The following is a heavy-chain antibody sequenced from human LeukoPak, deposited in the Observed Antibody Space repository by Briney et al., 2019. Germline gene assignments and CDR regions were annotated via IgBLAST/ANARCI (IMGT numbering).Heavy chain of an antibody. V-gene: IGHV1-18*01. CDR2: ISAYNGNT. CDR1: GYTFTSYG. CDR3: ARALTRRDGSIVYYFDY. J-gene: IGHJ4*02. Sequence: ASVKVSCKASGYTFTSYGISWVRQAPGQGLEWMGWISAYNGNTNYAQKLQGRVTMSRDTSISTAYMELSRLRSDDTAVYYCARALTRRDGSIVYYFDYWGQGTLVTVSS. D-gene: IGHD5-24*01.